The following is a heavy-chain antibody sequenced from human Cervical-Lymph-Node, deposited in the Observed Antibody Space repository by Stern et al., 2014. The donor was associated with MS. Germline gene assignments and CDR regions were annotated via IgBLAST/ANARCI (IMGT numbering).Heavy chain of an antibody. V-gene: IGHV3-73*01. CDR3: TRPVADYDY. CDR1: GFTFSGSA. CDR2: IRSKANSYAT. Sequence: QLVQSGGGLVQPGGSLKLSCAASGFTFSGSAMHWVRQASGKGLEWVGRIRSKANSYATTYAASVKGRFTISRDDSKNTAYLQMNSLKTEDTAVYYCTRPVADYDYWGQGTLVTVSS. D-gene: IGHD6-19*01. J-gene: IGHJ4*02.